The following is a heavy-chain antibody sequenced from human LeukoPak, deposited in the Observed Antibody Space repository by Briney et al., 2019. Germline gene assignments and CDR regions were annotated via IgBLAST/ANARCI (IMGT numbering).Heavy chain of an antibody. D-gene: IGHD2-15*01. J-gene: IGHJ3*01. Sequence: SETLSVTCTVSGASISSYYWSWIRQPPGKGLEWVGYIYYGGSTNYNPSLKSRVTISVATSKNPFSLKLSSVTAADTAVYYCATLGYCSAGSCWGQGTMVTVSS. CDR1: GASISSYY. V-gene: IGHV4-59*08. CDR2: IYYGGST. CDR3: ATLGYCSAGSC.